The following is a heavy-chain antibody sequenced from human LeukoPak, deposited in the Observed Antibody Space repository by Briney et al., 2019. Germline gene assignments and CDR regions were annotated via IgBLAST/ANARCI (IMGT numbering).Heavy chain of an antibody. CDR1: GFTFSSYA. D-gene: IGHD3-22*01. Sequence: PGGSLRLSCAASGFTFSSYAVSWVRQAPGKGLEWVSAISGSGGSTYYADSVKGRFTISRDNSKNTLYLQMNSLRAEDTAVYYCAKKPVDGIVVVPGATYYFDYWGQGTLVTVSS. CDR3: AKKPVDGIVVVPGATYYFDY. V-gene: IGHV3-23*01. J-gene: IGHJ4*02. CDR2: ISGSGGST.